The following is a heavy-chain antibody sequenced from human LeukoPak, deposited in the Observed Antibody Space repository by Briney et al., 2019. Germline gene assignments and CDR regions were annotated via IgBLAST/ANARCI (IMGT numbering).Heavy chain of an antibody. Sequence: GGSLRLSCTTSGFTFSGFDIHWVRQASGKGLEWVGRIQTEPYSHATAYAASVKGRFTISRDDSKNTAYLQMNSLKAEDTAVYYCARRDCSSFSCYSFDSWGQGILDTVSS. D-gene: IGHD2-2*01. V-gene: IGHV3-73*01. CDR2: IQTEPYSHAT. CDR3: ARRDCSSFSCYSFDS. J-gene: IGHJ4*02. CDR1: GFTFSGFD.